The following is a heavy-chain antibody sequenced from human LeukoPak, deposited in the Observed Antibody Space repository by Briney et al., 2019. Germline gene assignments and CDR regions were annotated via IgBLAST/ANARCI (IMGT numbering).Heavy chain of an antibody. D-gene: IGHD4-23*01. J-gene: IGHJ4*02. V-gene: IGHV3-7*03. Sequence: GGSLRLSCAASGFTFSVYWMSWVRQAPGKGLEWVANIKQDGSDKYHVDSVKGRFTISRDNAKNSLYLQMNSLRAEDTAVYYCARKTVVGSYFDYWGQGTPVTVSS. CDR1: GFTFSVYW. CDR2: IKQDGSDK. CDR3: ARKTVVGSYFDY.